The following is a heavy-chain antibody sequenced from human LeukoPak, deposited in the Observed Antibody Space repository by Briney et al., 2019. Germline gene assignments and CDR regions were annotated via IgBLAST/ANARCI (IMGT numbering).Heavy chain of an antibody. CDR1: GGSLSGYY. Sequence: SETLSLTCAVYGGSLSGYYWSWLRQPPGQGLEWIGEINHSGSTNYNPSLKSRDTISVDTSKNQFSLKLSSVTAADTAVYYCARAAGTIFIRFDYWGQGTLVTVSS. J-gene: IGHJ4*02. V-gene: IGHV4-34*01. CDR2: INHSGST. CDR3: ARAAGTIFIRFDY. D-gene: IGHD6-19*01.